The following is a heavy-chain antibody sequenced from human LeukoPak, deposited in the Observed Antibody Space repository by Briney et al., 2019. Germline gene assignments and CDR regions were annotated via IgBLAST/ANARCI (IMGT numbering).Heavy chain of an antibody. CDR2: IYYSGST. V-gene: IGHV4-59*12. CDR3: ARDNPIRGGNSLDY. J-gene: IGHJ4*02. CDR1: GGSISSYY. D-gene: IGHD4-23*01. Sequence: SETLSLTCTVSGGSISSYYWSWIRQPPGKGLEWIGYIYYSGSTNCNPSLKSRVTISVDTSKNQFSLKLSSVTAADTAVYYCARDNPIRGGNSLDYWGQGTLVTVSS.